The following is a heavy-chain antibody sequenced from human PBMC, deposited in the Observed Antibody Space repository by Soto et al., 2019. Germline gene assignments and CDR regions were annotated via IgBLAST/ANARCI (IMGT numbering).Heavy chain of an antibody. CDR2: IYYSGST. CDR1: GGSISRSSYY. V-gene: IGHV4-39*01. CDR3: ARLYYYDSSGYYTTFLYYGMDV. Sequence: SETLSLTCTVSGGSISRSSYYWGWIRQPPGKGLEWSGSIYYSGSTYYNPSLKSRVTISVDTSKNQFSLKLSSVAAADTAVYYCARLYYYDSSGYYTTFLYYGMDVWGQGTTVT. D-gene: IGHD3-22*01. J-gene: IGHJ6*02.